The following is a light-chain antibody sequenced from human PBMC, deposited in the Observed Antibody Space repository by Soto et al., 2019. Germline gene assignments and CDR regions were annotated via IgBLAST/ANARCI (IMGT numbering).Light chain of an antibody. V-gene: IGKV3-20*01. CDR2: GAS. J-gene: IGKJ1*01. Sequence: IVLTQSPGTLSLSPGERATLSCRASQSVSSSYLAWYQQQPGQDPRLLIYGASSRAAGIPDRFSGSGSGTDFTLTTSRLEPEDFAVYYCHQYGDSLWTFGQGTKVDI. CDR1: QSVSSSY. CDR3: HQYGDSLWT.